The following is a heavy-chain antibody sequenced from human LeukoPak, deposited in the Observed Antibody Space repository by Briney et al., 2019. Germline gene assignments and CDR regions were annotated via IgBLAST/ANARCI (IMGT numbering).Heavy chain of an antibody. CDR2: ISAYNGNT. D-gene: IGHD3-10*01. CDR1: GYTFTSYG. CDR3: ARVSHYYGSEIEY. J-gene: IGHJ4*02. V-gene: IGHV1-18*01. Sequence: ASVKVSCRASGYTFTSYGITWVRQAPGQGLEWMGWISAYNGNTNYAQKVQGRVTMTTDTSTSTAYMELRSLRSDDTAVYYCARVSHYYGSEIEYWGQGTLVTVSS.